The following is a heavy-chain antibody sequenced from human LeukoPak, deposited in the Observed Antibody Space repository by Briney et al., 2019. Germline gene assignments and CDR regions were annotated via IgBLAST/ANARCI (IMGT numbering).Heavy chain of an antibody. CDR3: ARPTPGLNPVGI. Sequence: PSETLSLTCTVSGYSISSGYYWGWSRPPPGKGLEWIGSIYHSGSTYYNPSLKRRVTISGDTAKNNLHMKLSSVTAADTAVYYCARPTPGLNPVGIWGQGTMVTVSS. J-gene: IGHJ3*02. CDR2: IYHSGST. CDR1: GYSISSGYY. V-gene: IGHV4-38-2*02.